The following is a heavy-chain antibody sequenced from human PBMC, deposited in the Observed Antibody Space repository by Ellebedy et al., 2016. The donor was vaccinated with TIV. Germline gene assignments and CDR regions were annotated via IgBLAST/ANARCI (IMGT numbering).Heavy chain of an antibody. CDR3: ARVLRATSGMDV. Sequence: ASVKVSCKASGYTFTAYYMHWVRQAPGQGLEWMGWINPDSGGTNFAQKFQGRVTMTRDTSVNTAYMGLSRLESDDTAVYYCARVLRATSGMDVWGQGTTVTVS. V-gene: IGHV1-2*02. D-gene: IGHD4/OR15-4a*01. CDR1: GYTFTAYY. J-gene: IGHJ6*02. CDR2: INPDSGGT.